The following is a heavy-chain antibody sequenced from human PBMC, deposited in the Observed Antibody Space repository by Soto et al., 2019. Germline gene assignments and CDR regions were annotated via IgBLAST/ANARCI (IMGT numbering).Heavy chain of an antibody. CDR2: XSXXXGXT. J-gene: IGHJ6*02. D-gene: IGHD1-1*01. CDR3: ARDRGRTDYYAMDV. CDR1: GFTFSSYA. Sequence: GGSLRLSCAATGFTFSSYAMSWVRQAPGKGLEWVXAXSXXXGXTXXXDXXXXRFTISRDNSKSTLYLQMRSLRADDTAVYFCARDRGRTDYYAMDVWGQGTTVTVSS. V-gene: IGHV3-23*01.